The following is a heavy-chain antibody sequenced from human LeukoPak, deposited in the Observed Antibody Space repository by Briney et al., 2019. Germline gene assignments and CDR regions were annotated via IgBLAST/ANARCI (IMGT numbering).Heavy chain of an antibody. D-gene: IGHD1-14*01. CDR3: AKEDRNTSAFDL. CDR2: ISVDNGNT. Sequence: ASVKVSCKASGYTFTRYGVSWLRQAPGQGLEWMGWISVDNGNTNSAQEFQGRVTITTDTSTTTVYMELRSLTSDDTAVYYCAKEDRNTSAFDLWGQGTMVTVSA. V-gene: IGHV1-18*01. J-gene: IGHJ3*01. CDR1: GYTFTRYG.